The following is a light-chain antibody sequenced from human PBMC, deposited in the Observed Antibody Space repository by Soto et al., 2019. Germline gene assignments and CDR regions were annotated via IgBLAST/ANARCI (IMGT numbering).Light chain of an antibody. V-gene: IGLV2-8*01. CDR3: SSYAASNNLGV. CDR1: SSDVGGYNY. J-gene: IGLJ2*01. Sequence: QSALTQPHSASGSPGQSVTISCIGTSSDVGGYNYVSWYQQHPGKAPKLMIYEVSTRPSGVPDRFSGSKSGNTASLTVSGLQAEDEADYYCSSYAASNNLGVFGGGTKLTVL. CDR2: EVS.